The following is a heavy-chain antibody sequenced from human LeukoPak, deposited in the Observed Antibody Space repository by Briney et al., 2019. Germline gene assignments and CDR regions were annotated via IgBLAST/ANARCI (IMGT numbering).Heavy chain of an antibody. CDR2: IYTSGST. CDR1: GGSISSYY. D-gene: IGHD6-19*01. CDR3: ARCSYSSGCYWYFDL. V-gene: IGHV4-4*07. Sequence: PSGTLSLTCTVSGGSISSYYWSWIRQPAGKGLEWIGRIYTSGSTNYNPSLKSRVTMSVGTSKTQFSLKLSSVTAADTAVYYCARCSYSSGCYWYFDLWGRGTLVTVSS. J-gene: IGHJ2*01.